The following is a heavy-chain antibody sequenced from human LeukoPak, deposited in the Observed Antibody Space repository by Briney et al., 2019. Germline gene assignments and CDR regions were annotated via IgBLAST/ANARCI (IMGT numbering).Heavy chain of an antibody. J-gene: IGHJ4*02. V-gene: IGHV3-48*01. D-gene: IGHD3-9*01. Sequence: GGSLRLSCAASGFTFSGQSMNWVRQAPGKGLEWVSYISSSSSTIFYADSVKGRFTISRDSAKNSLYLQMNSLRAEDTAVYYCARSARVLRYFDWFVDYWGQGTLVTVSS. CDR1: GFTFSGQS. CDR3: ARSARVLRYFDWFVDY. CDR2: ISSSSSTI.